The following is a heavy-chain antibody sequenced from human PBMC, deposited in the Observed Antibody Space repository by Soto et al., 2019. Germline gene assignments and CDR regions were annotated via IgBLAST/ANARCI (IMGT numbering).Heavy chain of an antibody. Sequence: ASVKVSCKASGYTFTSYDIYWVRQATGQGLEWMGWMNPNTGSSGYAQKFQGRVTVTSDTSINTVHMELSSLRSEDTAVYYCARRAETNGWNGFGADKYYFDFWGQGTLVTVSS. V-gene: IGHV1-8*01. D-gene: IGHD1-1*01. CDR3: ARRAETNGWNGFGADKYYFDF. J-gene: IGHJ4*02. CDR1: GYTFTSYD. CDR2: MNPNTGSS.